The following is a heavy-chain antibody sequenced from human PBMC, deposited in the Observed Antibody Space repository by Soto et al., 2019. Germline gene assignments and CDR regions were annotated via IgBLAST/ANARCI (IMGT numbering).Heavy chain of an antibody. CDR2: IWYDGSNK. V-gene: IGHV3-33*08. CDR1: GFTFDDYT. D-gene: IGHD4-17*01. CDR3: ARARDYGDFTLDY. Sequence: LRLSCAASGFTFDDYTMHWVRQAPGKGLEWVAVIWYDGSNKYYADSVKGRFTISRDNSRNTLYLQMNSLRAEDTAVYYCARARDYGDFTLDYWGQGTLVTVSS. J-gene: IGHJ4*02.